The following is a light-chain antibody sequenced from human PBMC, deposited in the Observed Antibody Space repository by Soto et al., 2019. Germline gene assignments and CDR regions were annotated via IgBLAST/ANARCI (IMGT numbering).Light chain of an antibody. CDR1: QSISAW. Sequence: DIQMTQSPSTLSASVGDSVSINCRASQSISAWLAWYQQKPGKAPKLLIYDASSLESGVPQRFSGSGSGTEFTLTISSLQTDDFSTYYCQQYHSYWTFGQGTKVDIK. V-gene: IGKV1-5*01. J-gene: IGKJ1*01. CDR2: DAS. CDR3: QQYHSYWT.